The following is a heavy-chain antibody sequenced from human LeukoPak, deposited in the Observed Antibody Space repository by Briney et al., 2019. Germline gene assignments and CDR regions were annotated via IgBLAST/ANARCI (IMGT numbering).Heavy chain of an antibody. CDR3: TTIRPGY. J-gene: IGHJ4*02. CDR2: IKDGGTTT. V-gene: IGHV3-74*01. CDR1: GFTFSSYS. D-gene: IGHD5-12*01. Sequence: GGSLRLSCAASGFTFSSYSMNWVRQVPGKGLVWVSRIKDGGTTTDYADSVKGRFTISRDDAKNTLYLQMNSLRAEDTAVYYCTTIRPGYWGQGTLVTVSP.